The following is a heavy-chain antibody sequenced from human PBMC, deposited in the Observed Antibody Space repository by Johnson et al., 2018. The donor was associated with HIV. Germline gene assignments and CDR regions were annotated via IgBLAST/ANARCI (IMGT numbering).Heavy chain of an antibody. D-gene: IGHD6-19*01. V-gene: IGHV3-30*18. Sequence: QVQLVESGGGVVQPGGSLRLSCAASGFTFSSYGMNWVRQAPGKGLEWVAVISYDGSNKYYADSVKGRFTLSRDNSKSTVYLQMNSLRVEDTAVYYCAKDLRGIAGAIDAFDIWGQGTMVTVSS. CDR2: ISYDGSNK. J-gene: IGHJ3*02. CDR3: AKDLRGIAGAIDAFDI. CDR1: GFTFSSYG.